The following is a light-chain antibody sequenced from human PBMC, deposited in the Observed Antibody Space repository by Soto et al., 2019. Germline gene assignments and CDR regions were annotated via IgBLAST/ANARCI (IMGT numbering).Light chain of an antibody. Sequence: DIQMTQSPSSLSASVGDRVTITCRASQSISSYLNWYQQKPGKAPKLLIYAASSLQSGVPSRFSGRESGTDFNLTISSLQPEYFATYYCQQSYSTLITFGQGTRLEIK. V-gene: IGKV1-39*01. CDR2: AAS. J-gene: IGKJ5*01. CDR1: QSISSY. CDR3: QQSYSTLIT.